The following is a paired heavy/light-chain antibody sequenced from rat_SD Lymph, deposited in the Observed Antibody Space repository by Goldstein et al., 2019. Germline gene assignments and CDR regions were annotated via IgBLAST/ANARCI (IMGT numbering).Heavy chain of an antibody. V-gene: IGHV2-1*01. CDR3: TRGKLGPTFDY. Sequence: QVQLKESGPGLVQPSQTLSLTCTVSGFSLTSNSVHWVRQPPGKGLEWVGAIWSGGSTDYNSALKSRLSISRDTSKSQVFLKMNSLQTEDTAIYFCTRGKLGPTFDYWGQGVMVTVSS. J-gene: IGHJ2*01. CDR2: IWSGGST. D-gene: IGHD5-1*01. CDR1: GFSLTSNS.
Light chain of an antibody. CDR1: KSVSTY. J-gene: IGKJ5*01. CDR3: QQSNELPLT. Sequence: DTVLTQSPALAVSLGQRVTISCRASKSVSTYMHWYQQKSGQQPKLLIYSASNLESGVPSRFSGSGSGTDFTLTIDPVEADDIANYYCQQSNELPLTFGSGTKLEIK. CDR2: SAS. V-gene: IGKV3S6*01.